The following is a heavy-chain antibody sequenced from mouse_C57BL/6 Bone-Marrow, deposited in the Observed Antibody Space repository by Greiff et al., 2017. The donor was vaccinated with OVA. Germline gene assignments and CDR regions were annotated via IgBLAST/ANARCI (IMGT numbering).Heavy chain of an antibody. D-gene: IGHD3-2*01. CDR3: AQTALYYAMDY. J-gene: IGHJ4*01. Sequence: VQLQQSGPELVKPGASVKISCKASGYTFTDYYMNWVKQSHGKSLEWIGDINPNNGGTSYNQKFKGKATLTVDKSSSTAYMELRSLTSEDSAVYYCAQTALYYAMDYWGQGTSVTVSS. CDR2: INPNNGGT. CDR1: GYTFTDYY. V-gene: IGHV1-26*01.